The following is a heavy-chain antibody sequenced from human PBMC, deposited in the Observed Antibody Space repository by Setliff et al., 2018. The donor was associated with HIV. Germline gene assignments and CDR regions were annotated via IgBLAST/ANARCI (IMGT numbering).Heavy chain of an antibody. J-gene: IGHJ5*02. V-gene: IGHV4-39*01. Sequence: SETLSLTCTVSGGSASNSRYYWAWIRQPPGKGLEYIGSIHYSEKTYYNPSLKSRVTISIDTSKNQFSLNLTSVTAADTAVYYCASRVYYYDSNNFLREEGFDPWGQGTLVTV. CDR1: GGSASNSRYY. CDR3: ASRVYYYDSNNFLREEGFDP. CDR2: IHYSEKT. D-gene: IGHD3-22*01.